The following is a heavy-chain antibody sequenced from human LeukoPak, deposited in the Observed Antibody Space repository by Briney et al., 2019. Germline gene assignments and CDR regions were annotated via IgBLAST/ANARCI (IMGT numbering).Heavy chain of an antibody. Sequence: SVKVSCKASGGTFSSYAISWVRQAPGQGLEWMGGIIPIFGTANYAQKFQGRVTITTDESTSTAYMELSSLRSEDTAVYYCARGDNSGYPTYFDYWGQGTLVTVSS. V-gene: IGHV1-69*05. J-gene: IGHJ4*02. D-gene: IGHD3-22*01. CDR2: IIPIFGTA. CDR1: GGTFSSYA. CDR3: ARGDNSGYPTYFDY.